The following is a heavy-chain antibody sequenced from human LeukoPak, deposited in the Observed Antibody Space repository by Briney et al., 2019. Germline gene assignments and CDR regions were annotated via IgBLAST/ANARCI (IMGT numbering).Heavy chain of an antibody. CDR2: ISSTSNTI. CDR3: ARGASRAFDI. Sequence: SGGSLRLSCTDSGFITLSSYGMNWVRQAPGKGLEWVSYISSTSNTIYYADSVKGRFTISRDNAKNSLYLQMNSLRDEDTAVYYCARGASRAFDIWGPGTMVTVSS. CDR1: GFITLSSYG. J-gene: IGHJ3*02. V-gene: IGHV3-48*02.